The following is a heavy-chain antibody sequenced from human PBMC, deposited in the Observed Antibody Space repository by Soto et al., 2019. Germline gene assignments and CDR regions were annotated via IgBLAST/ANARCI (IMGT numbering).Heavy chain of an antibody. CDR2: IYSGGST. CDR3: ARDSPYYGSGSDDYSYYYGMDV. CDR1: GFTVSSNY. V-gene: IGHV3-66*01. Sequence: EVQLVESGGGLVQPGGSLRLSCAASGFTVSSNYMSWVRQAPGKGLEWVSVIYSGGSTYYADSVKGRFTISRDNSKNTXYXQXXSLRAEDTAVYYCARDSPYYGSGSDDYSYYYGMDVWGQGTTVTVSS. J-gene: IGHJ6*02. D-gene: IGHD3-10*01.